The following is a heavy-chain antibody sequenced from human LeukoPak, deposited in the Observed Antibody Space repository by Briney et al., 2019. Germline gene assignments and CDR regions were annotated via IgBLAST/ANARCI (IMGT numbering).Heavy chain of an antibody. CDR3: ARDLGIVVVPAAQEDY. Sequence: ASVTVSCKASGGTFSSYAISWVRQAPGQGLEWMGWINPNSGGTNYAQKFQGRVTMTRDTSISTAYMELSRLRSDDTAVYYCARDLGIVVVPAAQEDYWGQGTLVTVSS. J-gene: IGHJ4*02. D-gene: IGHD2-2*01. V-gene: IGHV1-2*02. CDR1: GGTFSSYA. CDR2: INPNSGGT.